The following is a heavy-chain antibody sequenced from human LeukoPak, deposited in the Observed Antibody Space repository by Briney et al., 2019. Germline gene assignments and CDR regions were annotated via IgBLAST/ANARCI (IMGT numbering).Heavy chain of an antibody. D-gene: IGHD4-23*01. V-gene: IGHV4-39*01. Sequence: SETLSLTCAVSGGSISSSSYYWGWIRQPPGKGLEWIGSIYYSGSTYYNPSLKSRVTISVDTSKNQFSLKLSSVTAADTAVYYCARSPGGGNSAIEFDYWGQGTLVTVSS. CDR1: GGSISSSSYY. CDR3: ARSPGGGNSAIEFDY. CDR2: IYYSGST. J-gene: IGHJ4*02.